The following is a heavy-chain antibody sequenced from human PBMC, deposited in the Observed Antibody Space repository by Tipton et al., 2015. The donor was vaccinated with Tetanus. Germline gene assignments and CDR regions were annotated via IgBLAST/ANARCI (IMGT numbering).Heavy chain of an antibody. D-gene: IGHD2/OR15-2a*01. CDR1: RGTFNNFP. Sequence: QLVQSGAEVRKPGSSVKVSCKGSRGTFNNFPISWVRQAPGQGLEWMGGIIPVFSTITYAQKFQGRITITADRSTTTAYMELSSLRPEDTAIYYCARTFGGTREYYAIKYWGQGSLVTVSS. CDR2: IIPVFSTI. V-gene: IGHV1-69*06. J-gene: IGHJ4*02. CDR3: ARTFGGTREYYAIKY.